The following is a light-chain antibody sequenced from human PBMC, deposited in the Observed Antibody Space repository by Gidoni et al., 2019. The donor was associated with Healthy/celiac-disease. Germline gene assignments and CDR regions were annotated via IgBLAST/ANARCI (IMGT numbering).Light chain of an antibody. CDR1: QGISSY. CDR2: AAS. J-gene: IGKJ2*01. Sequence: DIQLTQSPSFLSASVGDRVTITCRASQGISSYLAWYQQKPGKAPKLLFYAASTLQSGVPSRFSGSGSGTEFTLTISSLQPEDFATYYCQQLRTFGQGTKLEIK. CDR3: QQLRT. V-gene: IGKV1-9*01.